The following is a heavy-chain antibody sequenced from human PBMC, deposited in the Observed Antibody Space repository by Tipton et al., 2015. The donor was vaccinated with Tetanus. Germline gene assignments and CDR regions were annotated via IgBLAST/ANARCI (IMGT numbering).Heavy chain of an antibody. CDR1: GGLITTGGYS. J-gene: IGHJ4*02. CDR3: ARANFDFSKKGPFDS. Sequence: LRLSCTVSGGLITTGGYSWGWIRQPPGQGLEWIGYIYQTGSTYFNPSLRSRITMSRDTSKNQFSLKLASVTAADTAVYFCARANFDFSKKGPFDSWGQGILVIVSA. CDR2: IYQTGST. D-gene: IGHD3-3*01. V-gene: IGHV4-30-2*01.